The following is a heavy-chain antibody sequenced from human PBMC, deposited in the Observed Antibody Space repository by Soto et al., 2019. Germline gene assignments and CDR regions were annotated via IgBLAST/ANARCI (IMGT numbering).Heavy chain of an antibody. J-gene: IGHJ5*02. V-gene: IGHV4-30-4*01. D-gene: IGHD5-12*01. CDR2: IYYSGST. CDR3: ARAGVDTIYPGNNWFDP. Sequence: SETLSLTCTVSGGSISSGDYYWSWIRQPPGKGLEWIGYIYYSGSTYYNPSLKSRVTISVDTSKNQFSLNLSSVTAADTAMYYCARAGVDTIYPGNNWFDPSGQGTLVIVSS. CDR1: GGSISSGDYY.